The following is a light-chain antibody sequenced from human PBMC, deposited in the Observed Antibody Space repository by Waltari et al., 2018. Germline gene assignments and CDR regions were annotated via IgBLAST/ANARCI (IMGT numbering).Light chain of an antibody. CDR3: QQSDAFPVT. CDR2: WAS. J-gene: IGKJ4*01. Sequence: DIVMTQSPDSLAVSLGERATINCKSRQSVLYSSDNKNYLAWYQQKPGQPPKLLIYWASTRESGVPDRFSGSGSGTEFTLTISNLQPEDFATYYCQQSDAFPVTFGGGTQVAI. CDR1: QSVLYSSDNKNY. V-gene: IGKV4-1*01.